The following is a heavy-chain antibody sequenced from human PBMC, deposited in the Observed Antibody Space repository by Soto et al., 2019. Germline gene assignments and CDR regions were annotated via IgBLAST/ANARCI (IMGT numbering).Heavy chain of an antibody. CDR2: INAGNGNT. D-gene: IGHD2-21*02. CDR1: GYTFTSYA. V-gene: IGHV1-3*01. Sequence: QVQLVQSGAEVKKPGASVKVSCKASGYTFTSYAMXXVXXXXXXXLEWMGWINAGNGNTKYSQKFQGRVTITRDTXXXXXXXXXXXXXXXXXXXYXCAXXIVVVTAADYWGQGTLVTVSS. J-gene: IGHJ4*02. CDR3: AXXIVVVTAADY.